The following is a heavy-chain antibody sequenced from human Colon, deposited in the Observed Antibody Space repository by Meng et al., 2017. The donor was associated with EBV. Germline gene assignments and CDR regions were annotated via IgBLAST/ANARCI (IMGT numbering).Heavy chain of an antibody. CDR3: ARTFGYCSNNNCPRTLGY. J-gene: IGHJ4*02. Sequence: QVQLKQWGAGLLKPSGTLSLTCGVSGGSLSGYYWSWIRHFPGRTLEFIGDINHSGSANYNPSLRSRVTISVDTSKNQIFLNLHSVTAADKAVYHCARTFGYCSNNNCPRTLGYWGQGTLVTVSS. CDR1: GGSLSGYY. CDR2: INHSGSA. D-gene: IGHD2-2*03. V-gene: IGHV4-34*02.